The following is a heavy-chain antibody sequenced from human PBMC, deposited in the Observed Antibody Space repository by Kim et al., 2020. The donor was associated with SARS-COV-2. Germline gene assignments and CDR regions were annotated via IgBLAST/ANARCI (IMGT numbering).Heavy chain of an antibody. CDR2: ISWNSGSI. Sequence: GGSLRLSCAASGFTFDDYAMHWVRQAPGKGLEWVSGISWNSGSIGYADSVKGRFTISRDNAKNSLYLQMNRLRAEDTALYYCAKDKDYDSSCYLDQWGQGTLVTVSS. J-gene: IGHJ4*02. CDR3: AKDKDYDSSCYLDQ. CDR1: GFTFDDYA. V-gene: IGHV3-9*01. D-gene: IGHD3-22*01.